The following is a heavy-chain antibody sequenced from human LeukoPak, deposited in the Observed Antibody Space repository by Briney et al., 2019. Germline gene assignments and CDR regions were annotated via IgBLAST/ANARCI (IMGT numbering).Heavy chain of an antibody. D-gene: IGHD2-8*01. CDR2: IYSGGST. Sequence: GGSLRLPCAASGFTVSSNYMSWVRQAPGKGLEWVSVIYSGGSTYYADSLKGRFTISRDNSKNTLYLQMNSLRAEDTAVYYCARGGRPYCINGVCYSSGPWGFDYWGQGTLVTVSS. V-gene: IGHV3-53*01. CDR3: ARGGRPYCINGVCYSSGPWGFDY. J-gene: IGHJ4*02. CDR1: GFTVSSNY.